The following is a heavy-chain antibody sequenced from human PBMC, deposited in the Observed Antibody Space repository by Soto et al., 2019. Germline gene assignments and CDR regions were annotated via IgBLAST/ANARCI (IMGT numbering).Heavy chain of an antibody. J-gene: IGHJ4*02. D-gene: IGHD4-17*01. CDR3: ARRYGASFDY. V-gene: IGHV4-59*01. CDR1: GGSISSYY. Sequence: QVQLQESGPGLVKPSEPLSLTCPVSGGSISSYYWSWIRQPPGKGLEWIGYIYYSGSTNYNPSLKSRVNISVDTSKNQFSLKLSSVTAADTAVYYCARRYGASFDYWGQGTLVTVSS. CDR2: IYYSGST.